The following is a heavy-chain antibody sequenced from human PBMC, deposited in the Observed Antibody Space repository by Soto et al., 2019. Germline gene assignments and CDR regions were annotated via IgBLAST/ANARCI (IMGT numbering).Heavy chain of an antibody. V-gene: IGHV4-39*01. CDR2: IYYSGST. J-gene: IGHJ4*02. Sequence: QLQLQESGPGLVKPSETLSLTCTVSGGSISSSSYYWGWIRQPPGKGLEWIGSIYYSGSTYYNPSTKSRVTISVDTSKSQCSLQLRSVTAPDTAVYYCARHEAPSGWYFDYWGQGTLVTVSS. D-gene: IGHD6-19*01. CDR3: ARHEAPSGWYFDY. CDR1: GGSISSSSYY.